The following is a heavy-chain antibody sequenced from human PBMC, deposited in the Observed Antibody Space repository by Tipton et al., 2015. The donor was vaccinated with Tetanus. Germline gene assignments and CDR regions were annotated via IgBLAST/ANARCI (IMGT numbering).Heavy chain of an antibody. Sequence: GLVKPSQTLSLTCAISGDSVSSNSAAWNWIRQSPSRGLEWLGRTYYGSKWYNDYAVSVKSRLTINPDTSKNQFSLQLNSVTPEGPAVYYCARERASGTRRYNWFVPWGQGTLVTVSS. V-gene: IGHV6-1*01. CDR3: ARERASGTRRYNWFVP. D-gene: IGHD6-13*01. CDR2: TYYGSKWYN. J-gene: IGHJ5*02. CDR1: GDSVSSNSAA.